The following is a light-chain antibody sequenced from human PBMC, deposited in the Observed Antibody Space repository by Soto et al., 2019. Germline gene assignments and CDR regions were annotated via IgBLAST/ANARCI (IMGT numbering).Light chain of an antibody. Sequence: EIVLTRSPGALSLSPGERATLSCRASQTVSDNYLAWYQQKPGQAPRLLIYGASTRATGIPDRFSGSGSGTDFTLTISRLEPEDFAVYYCQQYGGSPRVSFGGGAKVEIK. V-gene: IGKV3-20*01. CDR2: GAS. CDR1: QTVSDNY. J-gene: IGKJ4*01. CDR3: QQYGGSPRVS.